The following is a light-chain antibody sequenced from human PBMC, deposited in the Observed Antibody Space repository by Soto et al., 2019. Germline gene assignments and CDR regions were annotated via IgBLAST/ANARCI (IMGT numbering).Light chain of an antibody. J-gene: IGLJ3*02. CDR1: NSNIGKNA. CDR2: FDD. V-gene: IGLV1-36*01. Sequence: QSVLTQPPSVSEAPRQRVTIACSGSNSNIGKNAVSWYQQVPGKAPKLLIYFDDLLPSGVSDRFSGSKSGTSASLAISGLQSEDEADYYCAAWDDSLNAWLFGGGTKLTVL. CDR3: AAWDDSLNAWL.